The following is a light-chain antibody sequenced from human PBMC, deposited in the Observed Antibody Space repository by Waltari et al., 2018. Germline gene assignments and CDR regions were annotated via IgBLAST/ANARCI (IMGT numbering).Light chain of an antibody. CDR1: QSVGSS. J-gene: IGKJ3*01. CDR2: DAS. V-gene: IGKV3-11*01. Sequence: EIVLTQSPASLSLSPGDRATLSCRASQSVGSSLAWYQQKPGQAPRLLIYDASNRATGIPARFSGSGSGTDFTLTISSLEPEDFAVYYCQLRSNWPPLFTFGPGTNVDIK. CDR3: QLRSNWPPLFT.